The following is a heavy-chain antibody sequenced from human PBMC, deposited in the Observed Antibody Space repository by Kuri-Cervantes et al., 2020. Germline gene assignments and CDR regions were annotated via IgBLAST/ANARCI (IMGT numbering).Heavy chain of an antibody. V-gene: IGHV3-7*01. CDR3: ARAGLVGATSVLVWYFDL. J-gene: IGHJ2*01. CDR2: IKQDGSEK. Sequence: GESLKISCAASGFTFSSYGMHWVRQAPGKGLEWVANIKQDGSEKYYVDSVKGRFTISRDNAKNSLYLQMNSLRAEDTAVYYCARAGLVGATSVLVWYFDLWGRGTLVTVSS. CDR1: GFTFSSYG. D-gene: IGHD1-26*01.